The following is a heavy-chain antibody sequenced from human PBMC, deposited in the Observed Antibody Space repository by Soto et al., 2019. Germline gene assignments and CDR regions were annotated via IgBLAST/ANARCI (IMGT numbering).Heavy chain of an antibody. V-gene: IGHV4-59*12. J-gene: IGHJ4*02. CDR2: IYYSGST. CDR1: GGSISSNY. CDR3: ARDRIGGYDH. Sequence: LETLSLTYIVSGGSISSNYWSWIRQHPGKGLEWIGYIYYSGSTNYNPSLKSRFIISRDTSKNTVYLQMNSLRAEDTAVYYCARDRIGGYDHWGQGTLVTVSS. D-gene: IGHD5-12*01.